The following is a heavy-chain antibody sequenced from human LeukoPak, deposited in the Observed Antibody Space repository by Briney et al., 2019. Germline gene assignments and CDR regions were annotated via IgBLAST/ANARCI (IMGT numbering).Heavy chain of an antibody. CDR1: GYTFTSYD. Sequence: ASVKVSCKASGYTFTSYDINWVRQATGQGLEWMGWMNPNSGNTGYAQKFQGRVTMTRNTSISTAYMELSSLRSEDTAVYYCARHTPTMIVQVNAFDIWGQGTMVTVSS. D-gene: IGHD3-22*01. CDR2: MNPNSGNT. CDR3: ARHTPTMIVQVNAFDI. J-gene: IGHJ3*02. V-gene: IGHV1-8*01.